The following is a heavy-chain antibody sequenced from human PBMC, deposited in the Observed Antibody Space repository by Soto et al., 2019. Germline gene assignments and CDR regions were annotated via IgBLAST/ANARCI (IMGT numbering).Heavy chain of an antibody. J-gene: IGHJ6*02. CDR1: GDSVSSNSAA. CDR3: ARDAHSSGWYGWYYGMDV. Sequence: SQTLSLTCAISGDSVSSNSAAWNWIRQSPSRGLEWLGRTYYRSKWYNDYAVSVKSRITINPDTSKNQFSLQLNSVTPEDTAVYYCARDAHSSGWYGWYYGMDVWGQGTTVTVSS. V-gene: IGHV6-1*01. D-gene: IGHD6-19*01. CDR2: TYYRSKWYN.